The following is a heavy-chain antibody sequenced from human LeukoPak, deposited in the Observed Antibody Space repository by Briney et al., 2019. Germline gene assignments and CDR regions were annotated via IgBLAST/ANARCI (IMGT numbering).Heavy chain of an antibody. CDR1: GFTFSSYA. Sequence: GGSLRLSCAASGFTFSSYAMSWVRQAPGKGLEWVSAISGSGGSTYYADSVKGRFTISRDNSKNTLYLQMNSLRAEDTAVYCCAKDQYGDYVGLNWFDPWGQGTLVTVSS. D-gene: IGHD4-17*01. CDR2: ISGSGGST. CDR3: AKDQYGDYVGLNWFDP. V-gene: IGHV3-23*01. J-gene: IGHJ5*02.